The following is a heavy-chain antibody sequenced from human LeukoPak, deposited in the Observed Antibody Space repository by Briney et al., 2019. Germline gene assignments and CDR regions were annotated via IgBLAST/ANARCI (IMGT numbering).Heavy chain of an antibody. V-gene: IGHV4-39*07. CDR2: IYYSGST. CDR3: ARSGPPAGRPDAFDI. CDR1: GGSITTSSYQ. D-gene: IGHD2-2*01. Sequence: SETLSLTCTVSGGSITTSSYQWGWIRQPPGKGLEYIGTIYYSGSTYYNPSLRSRVTVSLDTSKNQFSLKLRSATAADTAVYYCARSGPPAGRPDAFDIWGQGTMVTVSS. J-gene: IGHJ3*02.